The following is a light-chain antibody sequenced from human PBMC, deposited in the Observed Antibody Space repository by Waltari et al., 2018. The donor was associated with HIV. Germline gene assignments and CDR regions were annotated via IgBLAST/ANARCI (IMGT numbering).Light chain of an antibody. J-gene: IGKJ2*01. V-gene: IGKV3-15*01. CDR1: QSVSNN. Sequence: EIVMTQFPVTLSVSPGERATLSCRAGQSVSNNLAWFQQKPGQAPRLLIYGASTRATGIPARFSGSGSGTEFNLTISSLQSEDFAVYYCQQENNWPPRYTFGQGTKLESK. CDR3: QQENNWPPRYT. CDR2: GAS.